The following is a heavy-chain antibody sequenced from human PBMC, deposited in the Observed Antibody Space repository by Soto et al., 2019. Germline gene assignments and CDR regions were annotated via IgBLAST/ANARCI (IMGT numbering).Heavy chain of an antibody. CDR3: AKTRAGPSPYYYYYGMDV. CDR1: GFTFSSYG. Sequence: QVQLVESGGGVVQPGRSLRLSCAASGFTFSSYGMHWVRQAPGKGLEWVAVISYDGSNKYYADSVKGRFTISRDNSKNTLYLQMNSLRAEDTAVYYCAKTRAGPSPYYYYYGMDVWGQGTTVTVSS. D-gene: IGHD6-19*01. V-gene: IGHV3-30*18. J-gene: IGHJ6*02. CDR2: ISYDGSNK.